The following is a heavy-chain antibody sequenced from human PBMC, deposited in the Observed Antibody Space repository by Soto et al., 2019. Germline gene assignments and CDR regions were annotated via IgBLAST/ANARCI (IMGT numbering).Heavy chain of an antibody. J-gene: IGHJ4*02. CDR2: ISGSGGST. CDR3: AKDTNDGSGIASGY. D-gene: IGHD3-10*01. V-gene: IGHV3-23*01. CDR1: GFTFSSYA. Sequence: VQLLESGGGLVQPGGSLRLSCAASGFTFSSYAMSWVRQAPGKGLEWVSDISGSGGSTYYADSVKGRFTISRDNSKNTLYLQMNSLRAADTAVYYCAKDTNDGSGIASGYWGQGTLVTVSS.